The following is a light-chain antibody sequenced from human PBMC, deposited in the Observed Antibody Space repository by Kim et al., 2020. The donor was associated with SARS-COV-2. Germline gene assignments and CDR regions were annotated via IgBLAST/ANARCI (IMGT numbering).Light chain of an antibody. CDR3: QAWDSSTEV. CDR2: QDS. CDR1: KLGDKY. Sequence: SYELTQPPSVSVSPGQTASITCSGDKLGDKYACWYQQKPGQSPELVIYQDSKRPSGIPERFSGSNSGNTATLTISGTQAMDEADYYCQAWDSSTEVFGGGTQLTVL. J-gene: IGLJ3*02. V-gene: IGLV3-1*01.